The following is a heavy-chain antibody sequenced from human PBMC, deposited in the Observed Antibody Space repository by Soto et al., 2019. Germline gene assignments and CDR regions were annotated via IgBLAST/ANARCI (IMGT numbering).Heavy chain of an antibody. CDR2: IYYSGST. CDR3: GGPEPSSGYFYPLDH. CDR1: GGSISSYY. D-gene: IGHD3-22*01. Sequence: QVQLQESGPGLVKPSETLSLTCTVSGGSISSYYWSWIRQPPGKGLEWIGYIYYSGSTNYNPSLKGRVNLSTDPSKDPFSPEPSSVTPGGTAVYYRGGPEPSSGYFYPLDHRGPGALVTVSS. V-gene: IGHV4-59*12. J-gene: IGHJ4*02.